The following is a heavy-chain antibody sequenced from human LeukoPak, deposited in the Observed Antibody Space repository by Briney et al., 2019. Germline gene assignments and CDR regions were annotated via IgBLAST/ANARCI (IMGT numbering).Heavy chain of an antibody. D-gene: IGHD6-13*01. CDR2: MNSDGSTT. V-gene: IGHV3-74*01. Sequence: GGSLRLSCAASGFTFSSYWMYWVRQGPGKGLVWVPRMNSDGSTTNYADSVKGRFTISRDNAKNTLYLQMNSLRPEDTAVYYCARGGPFSSNWYLGYWGQGTLVTVSS. CDR1: GFTFSSYW. CDR3: ARGGPFSSNWYLGY. J-gene: IGHJ4*02.